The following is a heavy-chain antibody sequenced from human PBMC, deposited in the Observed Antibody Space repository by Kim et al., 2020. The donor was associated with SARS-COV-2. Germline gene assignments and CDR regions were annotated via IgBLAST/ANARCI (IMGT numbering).Heavy chain of an antibody. D-gene: IGHD1-7*01. CDR1: GFTFSRYW. CDR2: INSDGSTK. CDR3: AREHKCGNSDYYGMDD. Sequence: GGSLRLSCATSGFTFSRYWINWVRQAPGKGLVWVSRINSDGSTKTYADSVKGRFTISRENAKNTLYLQMNSLRAEDTAVYYCAREHKCGNSDYYGMDDWG. V-gene: IGHV3-74*01. J-gene: IGHJ6*01.